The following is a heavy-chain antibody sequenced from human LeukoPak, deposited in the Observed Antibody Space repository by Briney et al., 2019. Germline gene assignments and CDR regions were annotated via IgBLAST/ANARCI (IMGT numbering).Heavy chain of an antibody. CDR3: ARVPSLYGDDYFDY. J-gene: IGHJ4*02. CDR2: IYYSGST. CDR1: GGSISSYY. D-gene: IGHD4-17*01. Sequence: NPSETLSLTCTVSGGSISSYYWSWIRQPPGKGLEWIGYIYYSGSTNYNPSLKSRVTISVDTSKNQFSLKLSSVTAADTAVYYCARVPSLYGDDYFDYWGQGTLVTVSS. V-gene: IGHV4-59*01.